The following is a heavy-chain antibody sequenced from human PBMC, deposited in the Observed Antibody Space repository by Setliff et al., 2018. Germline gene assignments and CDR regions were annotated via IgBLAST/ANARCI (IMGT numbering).Heavy chain of an antibody. CDR1: GDTFTNFG. D-gene: IGHD2-2*01. CDR2: IITSTGKT. J-gene: IGHJ3*01. V-gene: IGHV1-18*01. CDR3: ARFGGSCSSSSCYASDL. Sequence: ASVKVSCKASGDTFTNFGFHWLRQAPGQGLEWMAMIITSTGKTSYAQKFQGRVTVTTDTYTGTGYMELRSLRSDDTAMYFCARFGGSCSSSSCYASDLWGQGTMVTVSS.